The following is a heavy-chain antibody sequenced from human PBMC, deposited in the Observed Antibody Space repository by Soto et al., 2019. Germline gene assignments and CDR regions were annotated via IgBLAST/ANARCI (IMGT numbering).Heavy chain of an antibody. D-gene: IGHD3-3*01. J-gene: IGHJ6*02. CDR3: ARECYDFWSGYCAPVYYYYGMDV. CDR2: INSDGSST. V-gene: IGHV3-74*01. CDR1: GFTFSSYW. Sequence: PGGSLRLSCAASGFTFSSYWMHWVRQAPGKGLVWVSRINSDGSSTSYADSVKGRFTISRDNAKNTLYLQMNSLRAEDTAVYYWARECYDFWSGYCAPVYYYYGMDVWGQGTTVTVSS.